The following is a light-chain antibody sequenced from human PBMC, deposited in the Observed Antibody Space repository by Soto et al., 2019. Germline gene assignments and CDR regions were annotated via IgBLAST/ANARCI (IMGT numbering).Light chain of an antibody. V-gene: IGKV1-5*01. Sequence: DIQMTQSPSTLSASVGVRVTITCRASQSISSWLAWYQQKPGKAPKLLIYDASSLESGVPSRFSGSGSGTEFTLTFSSLQPDDFATYYCQQYNSYPWTFGQGTKVEIK. CDR2: DAS. CDR3: QQYNSYPWT. CDR1: QSISSW. J-gene: IGKJ1*01.